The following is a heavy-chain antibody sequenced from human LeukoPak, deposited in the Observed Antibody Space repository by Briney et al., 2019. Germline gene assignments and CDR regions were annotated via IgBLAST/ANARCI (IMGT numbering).Heavy chain of an antibody. CDR2: INSDGCST. V-gene: IGHV3-74*01. CDR1: GFTFSRYW. Sequence: GGSVRLSCAASGFTFSRYWMHGVRQATGKELVCVSRINSDGCSTSYADSVKGRFTISRDNAKNTLYLQMNSLRAEDTAVYYCARDVAAAGTYFDYWGQGTLVTVSS. J-gene: IGHJ4*02. CDR3: ARDVAAAGTYFDY. D-gene: IGHD6-13*01.